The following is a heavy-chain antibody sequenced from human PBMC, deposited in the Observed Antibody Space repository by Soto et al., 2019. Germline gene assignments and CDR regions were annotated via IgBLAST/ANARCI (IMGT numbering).Heavy chain of an antibody. CDR2: IYYSGST. Sequence: QVQLQESGPGLVKPSETLSLTCTVSGGSVSNGDFYWSWIRLPPGKGLEWIGYIYYSGSTYYNPSLHSRVTMSFDTSENQFSLKLSSVTAADTAMYHCATESRGSSPLPFDYWGQGTLVTVS. J-gene: IGHJ4*02. CDR3: ATESRGSSPLPFDY. V-gene: IGHV4-30-4*01. CDR1: GGSVSNGDFY. D-gene: IGHD3-22*01.